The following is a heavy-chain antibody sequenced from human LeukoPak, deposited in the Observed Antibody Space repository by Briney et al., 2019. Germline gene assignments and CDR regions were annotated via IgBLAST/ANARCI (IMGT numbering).Heavy chain of an antibody. CDR3: AKGGVLWFGDLTGNAFDI. D-gene: IGHD3-10*01. Sequence: PGGSLRLSCAASGFTFSSYAMSWVRQAPGKGLEWVSAISGSGGSTYYADSVKGRFTISRDNSKNTLYLQMNSLRDEDTAVYYCAKGGVLWFGDLTGNAFDIWGQGTMVTVSS. V-gene: IGHV3-23*01. J-gene: IGHJ3*02. CDR2: ISGSGGST. CDR1: GFTFSSYA.